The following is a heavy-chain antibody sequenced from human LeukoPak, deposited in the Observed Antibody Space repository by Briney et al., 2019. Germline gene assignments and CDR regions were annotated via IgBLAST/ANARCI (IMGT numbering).Heavy chain of an antibody. D-gene: IGHD6-13*01. CDR3: ARGTLKAAATDFDY. Sequence: GGSLRLSCAASGFTFSLYSMNWVRQAPGKGLEWVSSISSGSDYIFYGDSLKGRFTISRDNAKNSLYLQMNSLRAEDTALYYCARGTLKAAATDFDYWGQGTLVTVSS. CDR1: GFTFSLYS. J-gene: IGHJ4*02. V-gene: IGHV3-21*04. CDR2: ISSGSDYI.